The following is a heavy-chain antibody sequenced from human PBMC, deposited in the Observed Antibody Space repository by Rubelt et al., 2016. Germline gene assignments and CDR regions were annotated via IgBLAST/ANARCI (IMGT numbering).Heavy chain of an antibody. J-gene: IGHJ4*02. CDR2: IKQDGSEK. CDR3: TPDRVTPLAYFDY. D-gene: IGHD4-23*01. V-gene: IGHV3-7*03. CDR1: GFSFSINA. Sequence: EHWLGGVRPGGSLRLSCAASGFSFSINAMHWVRQAPGKGLEWVANIKQDGSEKYYVDSVKGRFTISRDNAKNSVYLQMNSLRAEDTAVYYCTPDRVTPLAYFDYWGQGALVTVSS.